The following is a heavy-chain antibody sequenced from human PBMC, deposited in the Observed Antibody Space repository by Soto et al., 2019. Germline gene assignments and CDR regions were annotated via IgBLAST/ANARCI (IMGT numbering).Heavy chain of an antibody. CDR1: GGSFSGYY. J-gene: IGHJ4*02. V-gene: IGHV4-34*01. D-gene: IGHD3-10*01. Sequence: KPSETLSLTCAVYGGSFSGYYWSWIRQPPGKGLEWIGEINHSGSTNYNPSLKSRVTISVDTSKNQFPLKLSSVTAADTAVYYCARGRLSYGSGSYDDYWGQGTLVTVSS. CDR3: ARGRLSYGSGSYDDY. CDR2: INHSGST.